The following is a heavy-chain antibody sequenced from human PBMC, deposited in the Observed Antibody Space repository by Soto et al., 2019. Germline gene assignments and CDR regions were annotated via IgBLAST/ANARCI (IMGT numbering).Heavy chain of an antibody. CDR2: IKTKSDGETR. J-gene: IGHJ4*02. Sequence: EVQMVQSGGDLVKPGGSLRLSCVTSGFMFSSAWMNWVRQAPGKGLEWVARIKTKSDGETRDYAAPVKGRFTISRDDSKKPVYLQMNSLRAEDTAVYYCVEGWNDFWGQGTLVTVSS. CDR3: VEGWNDF. D-gene: IGHD1-1*01. V-gene: IGHV3-15*01. CDR1: GFMFSSAW.